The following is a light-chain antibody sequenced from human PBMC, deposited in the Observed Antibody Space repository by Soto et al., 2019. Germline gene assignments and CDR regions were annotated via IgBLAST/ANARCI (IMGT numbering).Light chain of an antibody. CDR1: HSDIGSYDL. Sequence: QSALTQPASMSGSPGQSITISCMGTHSDIGSYDLVSWYQQFPGKAPKLIIYENTRRPSGVSDRFSGSKSGNTASLTISGLQPEDESDYYCCSYAGGNTLMFGVGTKLTVL. CDR3: CSYAGGNTLM. J-gene: IGLJ3*02. V-gene: IGLV2-23*01. CDR2: ENT.